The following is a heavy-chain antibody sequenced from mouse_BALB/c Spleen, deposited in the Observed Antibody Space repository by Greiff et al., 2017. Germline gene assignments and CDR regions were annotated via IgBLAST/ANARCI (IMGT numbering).Heavy chain of an antibody. CDR3: ARPGMDY. V-gene: IGHV5-17*02. J-gene: IGHJ4*01. CDR2: ISSGSSTI. CDR1: GFTFSSFG. Sequence: EVQRVESGGGLVQPGGSRKLSCAASGFTFSSFGMHWVRQAPEKGLEWVAYISSGSSTIYYADTVKGRFTISRDNPKNTLFLQMTSLRSEDTAMYYCARPGMDYWGQGTSVTVSS.